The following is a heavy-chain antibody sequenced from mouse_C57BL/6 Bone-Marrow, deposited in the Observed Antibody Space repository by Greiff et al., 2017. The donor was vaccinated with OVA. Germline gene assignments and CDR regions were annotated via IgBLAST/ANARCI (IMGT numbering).Heavy chain of an antibody. CDR1: GFSLTSYG. Sequence: VKLVESGPGLVAPSQSLSITCTVSGFSLTSYGVHWVRQPPGKGLEWLVVIWSDGSTTYNSALKSRLSISKDNSKSQVFLKMNSLQTDDTAMYYCARQAYYSNYDAMDYWGQGTSVTVSS. CDR2: IWSDGST. V-gene: IGHV2-6-1*01. D-gene: IGHD2-5*01. J-gene: IGHJ4*01. CDR3: ARQAYYSNYDAMDY.